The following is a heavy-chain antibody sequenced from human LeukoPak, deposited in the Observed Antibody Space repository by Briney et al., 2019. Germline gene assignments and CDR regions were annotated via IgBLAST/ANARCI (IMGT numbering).Heavy chain of an antibody. CDR3: ARDLIPFGVNSGVDF. J-gene: IGHJ4*02. CDR2: IWFDETNT. CDR1: GFRFRSFA. V-gene: IGHV3-33*01. D-gene: IGHD3-10*01. Sequence: GGSLRLSCLASGFRFRSFAMNWVRQAPGKGLEWVSNIWFDETNTSYADSVQARFKVSRDISENTVYLQMNSLRVEDTAVYYCARDLIPFGVNSGVDFWGQGVLVTVSS.